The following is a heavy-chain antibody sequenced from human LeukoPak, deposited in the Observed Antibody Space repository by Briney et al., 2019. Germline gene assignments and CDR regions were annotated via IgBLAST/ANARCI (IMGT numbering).Heavy chain of an antibody. J-gene: IGHJ4*02. D-gene: IGHD6-13*01. V-gene: IGHV3-23*01. CDR1: LFIFSDFA. CDR2: ISGSGHNT. CDR3: GKKIEPGYTTSWHFDD. Sequence: GGPPSLFCAASLFIFSDFAMRWVRQAPGRGVEWFSVISGSGHNTYYADSVKGRFTISKDTSKNTLNLQMNNLRVEDTAVYYCGKKIEPGYTTSWHFDDWGQGTLVTVSS.